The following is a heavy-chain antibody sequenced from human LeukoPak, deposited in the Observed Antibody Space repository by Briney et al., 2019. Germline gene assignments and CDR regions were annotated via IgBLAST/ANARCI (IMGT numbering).Heavy chain of an antibody. J-gene: IGHJ4*02. CDR3: ARVRYSSSLDELCYFDY. CDR2: IYYSGST. CDR1: GGSISSHY. V-gene: IGHV4-59*11. D-gene: IGHD6-6*01. Sequence: PSETLSLTCTVSGGSISSHYWSWIRQPPGKGLEWIGYIYYSGSTNYNPSLKSRVTISVDTSKNQFSLKLSSVTAADTAVYYCARVRYSSSLDELCYFDYWGQGTLVTVSS.